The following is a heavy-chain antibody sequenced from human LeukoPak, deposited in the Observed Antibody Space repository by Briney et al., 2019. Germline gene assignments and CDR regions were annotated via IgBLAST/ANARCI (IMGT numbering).Heavy chain of an antibody. CDR1: GGSISSYF. D-gene: IGHD6-13*01. J-gene: IGHJ4*02. CDR3: ARHVGYSTSGFPPAHFDY. V-gene: IGHV4-59*08. CDR2: IYYSGST. Sequence: PSETLSLTCTVSGGSISSYFWSWIRQPPGKGLEWVGYIYYSGSTNHNPSLKSRVTISVDTSKNQFSLKLTSVTAADTAVYYCARHVGYSTSGFPPAHFDYWGQGTLVTVSS.